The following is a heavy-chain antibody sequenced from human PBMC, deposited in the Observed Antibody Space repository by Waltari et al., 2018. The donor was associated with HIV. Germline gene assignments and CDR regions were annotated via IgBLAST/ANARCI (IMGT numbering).Heavy chain of an antibody. CDR1: GGSISSSSYY. J-gene: IGHJ4*02. CDR3: ARHTRSNTATVDY. Sequence: QLQLQESGPGLVKPSETLSLTCTVSGGSISSSSYYWGWFRPPPEKGLEWIGSIYYSGSTYYNPSLKSRVTISVDTSKNQFSLKLSSVTAADTAVYYCARHTRSNTATVDYWGQGTLVTVSS. D-gene: IGHD2-15*01. V-gene: IGHV4-39*01. CDR2: IYYSGST.